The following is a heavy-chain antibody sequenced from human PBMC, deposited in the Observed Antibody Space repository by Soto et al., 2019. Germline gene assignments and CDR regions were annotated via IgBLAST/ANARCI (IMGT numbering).Heavy chain of an antibody. CDR1: GGSISSSSYY. J-gene: IGHJ5*02. CDR2: IYYSGST. V-gene: IGHV4-39*01. Sequence: SETLSLTCTVSGGSISSSSYYWGWIRQPPGKGLEWIGSIYYSGSTYYNPSLKSRVTISVDTSKNQFSLKLSSVTAADTAVYYCARIRQKGLWFDPWGQGNLVTVSS. CDR3: ARIRQKGLWFDP. D-gene: IGHD5-18*01.